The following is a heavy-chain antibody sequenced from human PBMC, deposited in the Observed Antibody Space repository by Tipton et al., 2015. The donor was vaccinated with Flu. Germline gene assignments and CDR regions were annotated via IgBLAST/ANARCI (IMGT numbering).Heavy chain of an antibody. D-gene: IGHD3-10*02. CDR1: GFTVSSNY. CDR3: ASGTRRISMSDY. CDR2: IYSGGST. J-gene: IGHJ4*02. V-gene: IGHV3-53*01. Sequence: SLRLSCAASGFTVSSNYMSWVRQAPGKGLERVSVIYSGGSTYYADSVKGRFTISRDNSKNTLYLQMNSLRAEDTAVYYCASGTRRISMSDYWGQGTLVTVSS.